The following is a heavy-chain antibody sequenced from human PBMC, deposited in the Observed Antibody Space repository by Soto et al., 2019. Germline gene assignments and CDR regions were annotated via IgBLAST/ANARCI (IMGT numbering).Heavy chain of an antibody. CDR2: IFYTGST. Sequence: QVHLQESGPGLVKPSQTLSLTCTVSGGFVNSVNNYWSWIRQPPGKGLEWLGYIFYTGSTYYNPSLRNGITIYIDTSKNRFAPKLTSVTAPDTAVYYCARVPFSSFGVADPPVGWFDPWGQGTLVTVSS. V-gene: IGHV4-30-4*01. CDR3: ARVPFSSFGVADPPVGWFDP. D-gene: IGHD3-3*01. CDR1: GGFVNSVNNY. J-gene: IGHJ5*02.